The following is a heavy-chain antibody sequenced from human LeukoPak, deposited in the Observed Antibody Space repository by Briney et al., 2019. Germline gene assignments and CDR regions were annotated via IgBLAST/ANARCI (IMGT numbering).Heavy chain of an antibody. CDR3: ARQQLQRGHNWFDP. CDR2: INHSGST. J-gene: IGHJ5*02. D-gene: IGHD6-13*01. CDR1: GGSFSGYY. V-gene: IGHV4-34*01. Sequence: PSETLSLTCAVYGGSFSGYYWSWIRQPPGKGLEWIGEINHSGSTNYNPSLKSRVTISVDTSKNQFSLKLSSVTAAETAVYYCARQQLQRGHNWFDPWGQGTLVTVSS.